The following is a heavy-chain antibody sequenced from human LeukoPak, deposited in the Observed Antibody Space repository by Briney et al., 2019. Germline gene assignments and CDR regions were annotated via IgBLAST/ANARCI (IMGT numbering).Heavy chain of an antibody. V-gene: IGHV1-18*04. J-gene: IGHJ4*02. Sequence: ASVKVSCKASGYTFTSYGISWVRQAPGQGLEWMGWISAYNGNTNYAQKLQGRVTMTTDTSTSTACMELRSLRSDDTAVYYCARASSGWYAAYWGQGTLVTVSS. CDR3: ARASSGWYAAY. CDR1: GYTFTSYG. CDR2: ISAYNGNT. D-gene: IGHD6-19*01.